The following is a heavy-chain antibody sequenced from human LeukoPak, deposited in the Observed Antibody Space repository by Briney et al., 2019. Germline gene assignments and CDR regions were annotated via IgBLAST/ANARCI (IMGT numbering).Heavy chain of an antibody. CDR2: ISAYNGNT. CDR3: ARTPPDYDPDKYYFDY. CDR1: GYTFTSYG. V-gene: IGHV1-18*01. Sequence: GESLKISCKGSGYTFTSYGISWVRQAPGQGLEWMGWISAYNGNTNYAQKLQGRVTMTTDTSTSTAYMELRSLRSDDPAVYYCARTPPDYDPDKYYFDYWGQGTLVTVSS. J-gene: IGHJ4*02. D-gene: IGHD4-17*01.